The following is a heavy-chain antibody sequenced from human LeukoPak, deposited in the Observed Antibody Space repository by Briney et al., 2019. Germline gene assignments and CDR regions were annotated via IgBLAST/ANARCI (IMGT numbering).Heavy chain of an antibody. CDR2: ISSGSTYV. CDR3: ARAPGGATKEFDY. V-gene: IGHV3-21*01. Sequence: GGSLRLSCAASGFTFSTYSMNWVRQARGKGLEGCSSISSGSTYVYYVDSVKGRFTISRDNAKNSLYLQMNSLRAEDTAVYYCARAPGGATKEFDYWGQGTLVTVSS. D-gene: IGHD1-26*01. CDR1: GFTFSTYS. J-gene: IGHJ4*02.